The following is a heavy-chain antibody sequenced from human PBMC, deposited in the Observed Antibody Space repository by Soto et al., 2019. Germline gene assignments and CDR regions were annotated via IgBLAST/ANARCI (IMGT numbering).Heavy chain of an antibody. Sequence: QVRLQESGPRLVKPSETLSLTCTVSGGSMDKNYWSWIRQGPGKGLEWVGYIYYSGRTNDNPSLKSRVRVSLDSSENQFSRRLSCVTAPDTAVYYCARADCTRSSCDYWFFDSWGRGTLVTVSS. J-gene: IGHJ2*01. CDR3: ARADCTRSSCDYWFFDS. D-gene: IGHD2-15*01. V-gene: IGHV4-59*01. CDR1: GGSMDKNY. CDR2: IYYSGRT.